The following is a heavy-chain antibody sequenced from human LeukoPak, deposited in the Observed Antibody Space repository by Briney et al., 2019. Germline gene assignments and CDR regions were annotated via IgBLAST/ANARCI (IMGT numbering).Heavy chain of an antibody. J-gene: IGHJ5*02. D-gene: IGHD5-24*01. CDR1: GYTFTDYG. Sequence: ASVKVSCKASGYTFTDYGIGWVRQAPGQGLEWMGWISVYSGNTNCAQKPQGRVTMTTDTSTSTAYMEQRSLRSDDTALYYCARARRDGDNSGGRWFDPWGQGTLVTVSS. CDR3: ARARRDGDNSGGRWFDP. V-gene: IGHV1-18*01. CDR2: ISVYSGNT.